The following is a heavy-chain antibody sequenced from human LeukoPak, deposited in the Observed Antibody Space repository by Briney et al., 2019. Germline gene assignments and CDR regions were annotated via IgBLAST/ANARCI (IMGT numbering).Heavy chain of an antibody. D-gene: IGHD3-10*01. Sequence: SETLSFTCIVSGGSITSSSYSGGWIRQPPGKGLGWIGSIYYSGSTYYNPSLKSRVTISVDTSKNQFSLKLSSVTAADAAVYYCARRLGYYGSGSQIDYWGQGTLVTVSS. J-gene: IGHJ4*02. V-gene: IGHV4-39*01. CDR3: ARRLGYYGSGSQIDY. CDR2: IYYSGST. CDR1: GGSITSSSYS.